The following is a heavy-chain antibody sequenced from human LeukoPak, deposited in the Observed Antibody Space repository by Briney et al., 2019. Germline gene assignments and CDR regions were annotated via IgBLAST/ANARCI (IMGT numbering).Heavy chain of an antibody. CDR3: ARHHCSGSSCYFLYYYHYMDV. Sequence: SETLSLTCTVSGGAISSSSHYWGWLRQPPGKGLEWIGNIYYSGTIHHNPSLKSRVTISVDTSKNQFSLKLSSVTAADTAVYYCARHHCSGSSCYFLYYYHYMDVWGKGTTVTVSS. CDR2: IYYSGTI. CDR1: GGAISSSSHY. V-gene: IGHV4-39*01. J-gene: IGHJ6*03. D-gene: IGHD2-2*01.